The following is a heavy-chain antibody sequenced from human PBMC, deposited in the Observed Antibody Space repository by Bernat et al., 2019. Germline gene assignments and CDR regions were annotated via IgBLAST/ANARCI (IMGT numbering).Heavy chain of an antibody. CDR2: INQDGSEK. CDR3: AKGVVVVAATGLDY. CDR1: GFTFSSYW. J-gene: IGHJ4*02. V-gene: IGHV3-7*01. D-gene: IGHD2-15*01. Sequence: EVQLVESGGGLVQPGGSLRLSCAGSGFTFSSYWMNWFRQAPGKGLEWVANINQDGSEKYFVDSVKGRFTIFRDNAKNSVYLQMNSLRAEDTALYYCAKGVVVVAATGLDYWGQGTLVTVSS.